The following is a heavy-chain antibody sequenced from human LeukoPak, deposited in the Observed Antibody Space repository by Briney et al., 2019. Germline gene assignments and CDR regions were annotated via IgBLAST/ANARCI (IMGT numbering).Heavy chain of an antibody. V-gene: IGHV1-69*04. CDR3: ARALSTAAAAGIYYFDY. CDR1: GGTFSSYA. Sequence: SVKVSCKASGGTFSSYAISWVRQAPGQGLEWMGRIIPILGIANYAQKFQGRVTITADKSTSTAYMELSSLRSEDTAVYYCARALSTAAAAGIYYFDYWGQGTLDTVSS. CDR2: IIPILGIA. J-gene: IGHJ4*02. D-gene: IGHD6-13*01.